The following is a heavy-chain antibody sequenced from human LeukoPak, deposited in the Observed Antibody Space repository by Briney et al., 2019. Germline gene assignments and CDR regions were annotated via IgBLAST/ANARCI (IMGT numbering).Heavy chain of an antibody. Sequence: PGGSLQLSCAASGFTFSSYGMSWVRQAPGKGLEWVSAISGSGGSTYYADSVKGRFTISRDNSKNTLYLQMNSLRAEDTAVYYCAKDLRVREYYFDYWGQGTLVTVSS. V-gene: IGHV3-23*01. CDR3: AKDLRVREYYFDY. D-gene: IGHD3-10*01. CDR2: ISGSGGST. CDR1: GFTFSSYG. J-gene: IGHJ4*02.